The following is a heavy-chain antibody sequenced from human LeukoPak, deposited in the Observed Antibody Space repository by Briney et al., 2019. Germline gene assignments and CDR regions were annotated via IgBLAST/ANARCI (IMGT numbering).Heavy chain of an antibody. Sequence: GGSLRLSCAASGFTFSSYAMSWVRQAPGKGLEWVSSISGSGGSTYYADSVKGRFTISRDNSKNTLYLQMNSLRAEDTAVYYCSKPQVAASALDYWGQGTLVTVSS. J-gene: IGHJ4*02. CDR2: ISGSGGST. CDR1: GFTFSSYA. D-gene: IGHD6-13*01. CDR3: SKPQVAASALDY. V-gene: IGHV3-23*01.